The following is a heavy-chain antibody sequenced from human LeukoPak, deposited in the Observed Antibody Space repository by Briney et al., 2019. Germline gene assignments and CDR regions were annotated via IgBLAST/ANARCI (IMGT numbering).Heavy chain of an antibody. CDR2: ISGSGGST. CDR1: GFTFSSYA. J-gene: IGHJ6*04. Sequence: GGSLRLACAASGFTFSSYAMSWVRQAPGKGLEWVSAISGSGGSTYYADSVKGRFTISRDNSKNTLYLQMNSLRAEDTAVYYCATPPGTISGVAGEDVWGKGTTVTVSS. CDR3: ATPPGTISGVAGEDV. V-gene: IGHV3-23*01. D-gene: IGHD3-3*01.